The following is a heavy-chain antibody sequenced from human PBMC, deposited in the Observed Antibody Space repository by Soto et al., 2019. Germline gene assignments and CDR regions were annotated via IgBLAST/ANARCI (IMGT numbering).Heavy chain of an antibody. CDR2: INAYNGDT. CDR1: GYTFPSST. J-gene: IGHJ4*02. D-gene: IGHD4-17*01. CDR3: ASANYGDSDY. V-gene: IGHV1-18*01. Sequence: QVELVQSGAEVKKPGASVKVSCKASGYTFPSSTISWLRQAPGQGLEWMGWINAYNGDTKYAHRLQGRVTMTTDTSTNTAYWELASLTSDDTAIYYGASANYGDSDYWGQGTLVTVSS.